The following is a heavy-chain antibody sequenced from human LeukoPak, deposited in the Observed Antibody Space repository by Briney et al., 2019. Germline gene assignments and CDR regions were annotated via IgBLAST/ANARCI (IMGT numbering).Heavy chain of an antibody. CDR3: ARGVSITMVRGVPPPLNY. V-gene: IGHV1-2*02. J-gene: IGHJ4*02. CDR1: GYTFTGYY. D-gene: IGHD3-10*01. Sequence: ASVKVSCKASGYTFTGYYMHWVRQAPGQGLEWMGWINPNSGGTNYAQKFQGRVTMTRDTSISTAYMELGRLRSDDTAVYYCARGVSITMVRGVPPPLNYWGQGTLVTVSS. CDR2: INPNSGGT.